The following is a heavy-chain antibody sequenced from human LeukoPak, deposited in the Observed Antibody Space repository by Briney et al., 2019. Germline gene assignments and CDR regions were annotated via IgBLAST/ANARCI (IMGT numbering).Heavy chain of an antibody. J-gene: IGHJ4*02. D-gene: IGHD2-15*01. CDR2: ISYDGSNK. V-gene: IGHV3-30*18. Sequence: PGGSLRLSCAASGFTFSSYGMHWVRQAPGKGLEWVAVISYDGSNKYYADSVKGRFTISRDNSKNTLYLQMNSLRAEDTAVYYCAKSVGLIAAEDWGQGTLVTVSS. CDR3: AKSVGLIAAED. CDR1: GFTFSSYG.